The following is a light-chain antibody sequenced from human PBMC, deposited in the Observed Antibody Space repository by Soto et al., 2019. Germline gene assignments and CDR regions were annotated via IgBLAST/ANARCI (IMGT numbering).Light chain of an antibody. CDR2: GAS. CDR1: QSVSNNY. CDR3: QQYGSSIT. V-gene: IGKV3-20*01. J-gene: IGKJ5*01. Sequence: NVLTQSPGTLSLSPGERATLSCRASQSVSNNYLAWYQQKPGQAPRLLIYGASNRATGIPDRFSGSGSGTDFTLTISRLEPEDFAVFYCQQYGSSITFGQGTRLEIK.